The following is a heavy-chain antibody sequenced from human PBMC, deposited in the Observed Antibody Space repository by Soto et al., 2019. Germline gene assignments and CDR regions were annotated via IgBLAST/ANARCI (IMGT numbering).Heavy chain of an antibody. Sequence: QVQLVESGGGVVQPGRSLRLSCAASGFTFSSYGMHWVRQAPGKGLEWVAVISYDGSNKYYADSVKVRFTISRDNSKNTLYLQMNSLRAEDTAVYYCAKDPLYSGSTGYWGQGTLVTVSS. CDR3: AKDPLYSGSTGY. CDR2: ISYDGSNK. D-gene: IGHD1-26*01. CDR1: GFTFSSYG. V-gene: IGHV3-30*18. J-gene: IGHJ4*02.